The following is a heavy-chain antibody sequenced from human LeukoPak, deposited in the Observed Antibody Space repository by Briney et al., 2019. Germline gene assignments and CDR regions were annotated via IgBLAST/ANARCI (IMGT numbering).Heavy chain of an antibody. CDR2: ISSSSSYI. CDR1: GFTFSSYS. CDR3: ARDFWDDFWSGAPFFDY. V-gene: IGHV3-21*01. J-gene: IGHJ4*02. D-gene: IGHD3-3*01. Sequence: PGGSLRLSCAASGFTFSSYSMNWVRQAPGKGLEWVSSISSSSSYIYYADSVKGRFTISRDNAKNSLYLQMNSLRAEDTAVYYCARDFWDDFWSGAPFFDYWGQGTLVTVSS.